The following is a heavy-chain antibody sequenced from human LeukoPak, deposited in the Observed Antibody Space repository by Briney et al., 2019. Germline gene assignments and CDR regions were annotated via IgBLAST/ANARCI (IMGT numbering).Heavy chain of an antibody. CDR1: GFTFSSYS. D-gene: IGHD4-11*01. V-gene: IGHV3-21*01. J-gene: IGHJ6*03. CDR3: ARDLTTVIDYYYYMDV. CDR2: ISSSGSYM. Sequence: GGSLRLSCAASGFTFSSYSMNWVRQAPGKGLEWVSSISSSGSYMYYADSVKGRFTISRDNAKNSLYLQMNSLRAEDTAVYCCARDLTTVIDYYYYMDVWGKGTTVTVSS.